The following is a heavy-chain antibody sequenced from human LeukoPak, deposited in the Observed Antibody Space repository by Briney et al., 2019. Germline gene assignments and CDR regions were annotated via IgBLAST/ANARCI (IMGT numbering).Heavy chain of an antibody. CDR2: IYPRDGST. V-gene: IGHV1-46*01. CDR1: GYSFTSNY. Sequence: ASVKVSCKASGYSFTSNYIHWVRQAPGQGLEWMGMIYPRDGSTSYAQKFQGRVTVTRDTSMSTVHIELSGLRSEDTAVYYCARDQEAFDYWGQGTLVTVSS. CDR3: ARDQEAFDY. J-gene: IGHJ4*02.